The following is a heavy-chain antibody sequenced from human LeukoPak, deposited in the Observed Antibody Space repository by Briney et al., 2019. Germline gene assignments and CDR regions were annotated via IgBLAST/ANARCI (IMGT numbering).Heavy chain of an antibody. V-gene: IGHV4-59*01. CDR1: GGSISSYY. D-gene: IGHD3-22*01. Sequence: SETLSLTCTVSGGSISSYYWSWIRQPPGKGLEWIGYIYYSGSTNYNPSLKSRVTISVDTSKNQFSLKLSSVTAADTAVYYCARDYGYDSSGYYSPFDYWGQGTLVTVSS. CDR3: ARDYGYDSSGYYSPFDY. CDR2: IYYSGST. J-gene: IGHJ4*02.